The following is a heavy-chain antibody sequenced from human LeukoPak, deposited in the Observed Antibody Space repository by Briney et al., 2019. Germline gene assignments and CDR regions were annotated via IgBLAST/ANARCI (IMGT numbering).Heavy chain of an antibody. J-gene: IGHJ6*02. CDR2: INHSGST. V-gene: IGHV4-34*01. Sequence: ASETLSLTCAVYGGSFSGYYWSWIRQPPGKGLEWIGEINHSGSTNYNPSPKSRVTISVGTSKNQFSLKLSSVTAADTAVYYCARGDVLWFGESPRSYYYYGMDVWGQGTTVTVSS. CDR3: ARGDVLWFGESPRSYYYYGMDV. CDR1: GGSFSGYY. D-gene: IGHD3-10*01.